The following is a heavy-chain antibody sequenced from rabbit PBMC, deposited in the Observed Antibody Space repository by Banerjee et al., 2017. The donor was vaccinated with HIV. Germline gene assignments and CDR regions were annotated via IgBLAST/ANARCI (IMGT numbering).Heavy chain of an antibody. CDR2: IAGGSSGST. CDR1: GFTISSYH. J-gene: IGHJ4*01. V-gene: IGHV1S40*01. CDR3: ARDLAGVIGWNFNL. D-gene: IGHD4-1*01. Sequence: QSLEESGGDLVKPGGTLTLTCTASGFTISSYHMCWVRQAPGKGLEWIACIAGGSSGSTYYASWAKGRFTISKTSSTTVTLQMTSLTAADTASYFCARDLAGVIGWNFNLWGPGTLVTVS.